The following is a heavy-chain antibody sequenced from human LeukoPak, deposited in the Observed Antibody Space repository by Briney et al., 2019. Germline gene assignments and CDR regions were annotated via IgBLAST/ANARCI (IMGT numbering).Heavy chain of an antibody. CDR3: ARFQGYCGGDCSFGFDY. CDR2: INPPSDGT. D-gene: IGHD2-21*02. Sequence: ASVKVSCKASGYTFTGYYIHWVRQAPGQGPEWIGWINPPSDGTKYAQKFQGRVTMTRDTSTSTAFMELRRLRTDDTAVYYCARFQGYCGGDCSFGFDYWGQGTLVTVSS. J-gene: IGHJ4*02. V-gene: IGHV1-2*02. CDR1: GYTFTGYY.